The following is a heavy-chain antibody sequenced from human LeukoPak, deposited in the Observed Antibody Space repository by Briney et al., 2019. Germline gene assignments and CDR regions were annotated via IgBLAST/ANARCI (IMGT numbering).Heavy chain of an antibody. CDR3: AREVSYGGTGDY. V-gene: IGHV4-59*01. Sequence: PSEALSLTCTVSGGSISSYYWGWIRQPPGKGLEWIGYIYYSGSTNYNPSLKSRVTISVDTSKNQFSLKLSSVTAADTAVYYCAREVSYGGTGDYWGQGTLVTVSS. J-gene: IGHJ4*02. D-gene: IGHD5-18*01. CDR2: IYYSGST. CDR1: GGSISSYY.